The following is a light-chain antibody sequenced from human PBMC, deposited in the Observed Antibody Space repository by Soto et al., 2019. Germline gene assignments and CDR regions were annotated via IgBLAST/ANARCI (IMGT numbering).Light chain of an antibody. Sequence: SVLAQPAPLFWAPGQLITLSFTGNSSEVCGYNYVSWYQQHPGKAPKFMIYDVSNRPSGVSTRFSGSKSGNTASLTISGLQAEDEADYYCNSYTTSNTRQIVFGTGTKVTVL. CDR1: SSEVCGYNY. J-gene: IGLJ1*01. CDR3: NSYTTSNTRQIV. CDR2: DVS. V-gene: IGLV2-14*01.